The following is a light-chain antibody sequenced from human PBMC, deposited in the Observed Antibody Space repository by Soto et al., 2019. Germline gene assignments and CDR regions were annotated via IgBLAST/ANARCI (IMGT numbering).Light chain of an antibody. J-gene: IGKJ2*01. Sequence: DIQMTQSPSTLSASVGDRVTITCRASQSISSWLAWYQQKPGKAPKLLIYDASSLESGVPSRFSDSGSGTEFTLTISSLQPDDFATYYCQQYNSYSPSYTFGQGTKLEIK. CDR3: QQYNSYSPSYT. CDR1: QSISSW. V-gene: IGKV1-5*01. CDR2: DAS.